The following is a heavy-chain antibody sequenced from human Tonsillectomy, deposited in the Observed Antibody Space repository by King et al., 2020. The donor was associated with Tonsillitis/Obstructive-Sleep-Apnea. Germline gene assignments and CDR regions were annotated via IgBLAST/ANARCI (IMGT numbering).Heavy chain of an antibody. CDR1: GFTFDDYA. D-gene: IGHD6-13*01. Sequence: VQLVESGGGVVQPGGSLRLSCAASGFTFDDYAMHWVRQAPGKGLEWVSLISGDGGSTYYADTVKGRFTISRDNSKNSLYLQMNSLRNEDTALYYCAKDLGEAAAQRRGYYYYYMDVWGKGTTVTVSS. J-gene: IGHJ6*03. V-gene: IGHV3-43*02. CDR3: AKDLGEAAAQRRGYYYYYMDV. CDR2: ISGDGGST.